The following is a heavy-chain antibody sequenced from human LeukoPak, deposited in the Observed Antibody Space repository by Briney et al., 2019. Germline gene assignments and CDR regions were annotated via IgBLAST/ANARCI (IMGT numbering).Heavy chain of an antibody. CDR2: ISSSSSYI. J-gene: IGHJ4*02. V-gene: IGHV3-21*01. D-gene: IGHD2-15*01. CDR3: ARVFSCSGGSCYFILDY. CDR1: GLAFICYS. Sequence: GTLRRSGAASGLAFICYSMKWVRKAPGKGLEWVSSISSSSSYIYYADSVKGRFTISRDNAKNSLYLQMNSLRAEDTAVYYCARVFSCSGGSCYFILDYWGQGTLVTVSS.